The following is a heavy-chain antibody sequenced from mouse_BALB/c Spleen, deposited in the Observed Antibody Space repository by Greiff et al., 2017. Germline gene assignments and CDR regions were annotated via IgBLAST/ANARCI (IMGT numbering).Heavy chain of an antibody. CDR2: INSNGGST. CDR3: ARDRSTTRFAY. CDR1: GFTFSSYG. Sequence: DVKLVESGGGLVQPGGSLKLSCAASGFTFSSYGMSWVRQTPDKRLELVATINSNGGSTYYPDSVKGRFTISRDNAKNTLYLQMSSLKSEDTAMYYCARDRSTTRFAYWGQGTLVTVSA. V-gene: IGHV5-6-3*01. J-gene: IGHJ3*01. D-gene: IGHD1-1*01.